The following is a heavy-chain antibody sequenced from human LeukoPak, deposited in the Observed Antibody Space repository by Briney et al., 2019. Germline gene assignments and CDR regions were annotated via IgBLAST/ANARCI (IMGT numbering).Heavy chain of an antibody. D-gene: IGHD2-15*01. CDR3: AREGCSGSSCLDH. J-gene: IGHJ4*02. CDR2: IKSDGSST. CDR1: GFSFNNYW. Sequence: GFLRLSCAASGFSFNNYWMHWVRQAPGKGLVWVSRIKSDGSSTSYADSVKGRFTTSRDNAKNTLYLQMNRLRAEDTAVYYCAREGCSGSSCLDHWGQGNLVTVSS. V-gene: IGHV3-74*01.